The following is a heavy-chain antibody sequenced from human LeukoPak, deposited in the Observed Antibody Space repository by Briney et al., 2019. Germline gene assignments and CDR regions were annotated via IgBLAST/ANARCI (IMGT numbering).Heavy chain of an antibody. CDR3: AREEDYYDTLDY. J-gene: IGHJ4*02. V-gene: IGHV1-2*04. CDR2: INPNSGGT. Sequence: GESLKISCKGSGYSFTTYWIGWVRQMPGKGLEWMGWINPNSGGTNYAQKFQGWVTMTRDTSISTAYMELSRLRSDDTAVYYCAREEDYYDTLDYWGQGTLVTVSS. CDR1: GYSFTTYW. D-gene: IGHD3-22*01.